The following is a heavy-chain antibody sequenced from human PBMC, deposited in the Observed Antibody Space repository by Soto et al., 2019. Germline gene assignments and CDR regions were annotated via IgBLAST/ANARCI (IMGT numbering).Heavy chain of an antibody. Sequence: EVQLVESGGGLVQPGGSLRLSCAASGFTVSSNYMSWVRQAPGKGLEWVSVIYSGGSTYYADSVKGRFTISRHNSKNTLYLQMNSLRAEDTAVYYCARSSPGSYLSPAAYYFDYWGQGTLVTVSS. CDR1: GFTVSSNY. CDR2: IYSGGST. V-gene: IGHV3-53*04. CDR3: ARSSPGSYLSPAAYYFDY. J-gene: IGHJ4*02. D-gene: IGHD3-10*01.